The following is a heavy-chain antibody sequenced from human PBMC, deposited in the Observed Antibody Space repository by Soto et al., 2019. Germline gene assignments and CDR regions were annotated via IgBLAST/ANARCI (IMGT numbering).Heavy chain of an antibody. CDR3: ATTDYGGNWFDP. D-gene: IGHD4-17*01. Sequence: ASVKVSCKASGYTLTSYGISWVRQAPGQGLEWMGWISAYNGNTNYAQKLQGRVTMTTDTSTSTAYMELRSLRSDDTAVYYCATTDYGGNWFDPWGQGTLVTVS. CDR2: ISAYNGNT. V-gene: IGHV1-18*01. CDR1: GYTLTSYG. J-gene: IGHJ5*02.